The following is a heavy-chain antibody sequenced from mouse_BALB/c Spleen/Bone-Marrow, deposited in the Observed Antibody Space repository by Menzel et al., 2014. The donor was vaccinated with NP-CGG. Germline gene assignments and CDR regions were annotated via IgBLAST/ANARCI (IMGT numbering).Heavy chain of an antibody. D-gene: IGHD2-1*01. Sequence: QVQLQQSGAELVKPGASVKLSCKASGYTFTSYWMHWGKQRPGQGLEWIGEIDPSDSYTNYNQKFKGKATLTVDKSSSTDLIQHSSLTSEDAAVYYCARGLYGNSGYWGQGTTLTVSS. CDR1: GYTFTSYW. J-gene: IGHJ2*01. CDR2: IDPSDSYT. CDR3: ARGLYGNSGY. V-gene: IGHV1-69*02.